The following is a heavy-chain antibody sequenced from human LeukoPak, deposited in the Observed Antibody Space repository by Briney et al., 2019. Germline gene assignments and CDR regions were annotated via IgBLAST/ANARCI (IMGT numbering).Heavy chain of an antibody. Sequence: ASVKVSCKASGYTFTDYYMHWVRLAPGQGLEWMGWINPKSGGTNYAQKFQGRVTMTRDTSISTAYMELSSLRSDDTAVYYCARRGDWNHHDFWGQGTLVTVSS. J-gene: IGHJ4*02. D-gene: IGHD1-1*01. CDR2: INPKSGGT. CDR1: GYTFTDYY. V-gene: IGHV1-2*02. CDR3: ARRGDWNHHDF.